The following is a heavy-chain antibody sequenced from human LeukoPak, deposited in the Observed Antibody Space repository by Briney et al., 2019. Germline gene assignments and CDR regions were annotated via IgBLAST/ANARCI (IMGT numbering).Heavy chain of an antibody. J-gene: IGHJ4*02. CDR3: ARQGRAVGPRDTFDY. V-gene: IGHV4-4*07. CDR2: IYTSGST. Sequence: PSETLSLTCTVSGGSISSYYWSWIRQPAGKGLEWIGRIYTSGSTNYNPSLKSRVTMSVDTSKNQFSLKLSSVTAADTAVYYCARQGRAVGPRDTFDYWGQGTLVTVSS. D-gene: IGHD1-26*01. CDR1: GGSISSYY.